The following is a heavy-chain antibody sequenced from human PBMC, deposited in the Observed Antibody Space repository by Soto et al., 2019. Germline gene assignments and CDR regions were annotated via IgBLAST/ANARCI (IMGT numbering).Heavy chain of an antibody. CDR2: ISYDGREQ. V-gene: IGHV3-30-3*01. J-gene: IGHJ4*02. D-gene: IGHD2-21*02. Sequence: GGSLRISSAASGFTFSTYAFHWFGQAPGKGLEWLSVISYDGREQHYADSVDGRFIISRDSSKKMAYLQMNSLRGDDTAVYFCATDPVAVTGSFIDSWGQGTLVTVSS. CDR3: ATDPVAVTGSFIDS. CDR1: GFTFSTYA.